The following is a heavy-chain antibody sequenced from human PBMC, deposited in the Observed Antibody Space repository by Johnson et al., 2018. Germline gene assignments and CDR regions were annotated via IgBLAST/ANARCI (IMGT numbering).Heavy chain of an antibody. CDR1: GGSISSYY. Sequence: QVQLQESGPGLVKPSETLSLTCTVSGGSISSYYWSWIRQPPGKGLEWIGYIYYSGSTNYNPSLKSRVTISVDTSKNQFSLKLSSVTAADTAVYYCARGVGVPADYYYYMDVWGKGTTVTVSS. CDR2: IYYSGST. CDR3: ARGVGVPADYYYYMDV. J-gene: IGHJ6*03. V-gene: IGHV4-59*01. D-gene: IGHD2-8*01.